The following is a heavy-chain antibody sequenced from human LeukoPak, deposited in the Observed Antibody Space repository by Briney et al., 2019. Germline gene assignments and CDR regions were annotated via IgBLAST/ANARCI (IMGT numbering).Heavy chain of an antibody. Sequence: GGSLRLSCAASGFTFSSYSMNWVRQAPGKGLEWVSYISNSSSTIYYADSVKGRFTISRDNAKNSLYLQMNSLRAEDTAVYYCARDLVTGGSGSRQFTAGDYWGQGTLVTVSS. J-gene: IGHJ4*02. D-gene: IGHD3-10*01. CDR2: ISNSSSTI. V-gene: IGHV3-48*01. CDR1: GFTFSSYS. CDR3: ARDLVTGGSGSRQFTAGDY.